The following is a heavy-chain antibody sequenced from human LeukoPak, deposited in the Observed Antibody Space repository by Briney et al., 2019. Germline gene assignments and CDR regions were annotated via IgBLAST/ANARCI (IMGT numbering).Heavy chain of an antibody. CDR3: AKSDSSGWYSSDY. J-gene: IGHJ4*02. Sequence: PGGSLRLSCAASGFTFSSYAMSWVRQAPGKGLEWVSAISGSGGSTYYADSVKGRFTISGDNSKNTLYLQMNSLRAEDTAVYYCAKSDSSGWYSSDYWGPGTLVTVSS. D-gene: IGHD6-19*01. V-gene: IGHV3-23*01. CDR2: ISGSGGST. CDR1: GFTFSSYA.